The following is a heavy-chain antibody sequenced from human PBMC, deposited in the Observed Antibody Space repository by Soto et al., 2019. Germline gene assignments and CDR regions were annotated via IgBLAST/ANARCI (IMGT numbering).Heavy chain of an antibody. CDR3: ERWSNLEY. CDR1: GFSFGSYA. Sequence: PGGSLRLSCSASGFSFGSYALSWVRQAPWKGLEWVSTISGSDGKTFYADSVKGRFSISRDTSQSTLYLQMNSLRADDTAMYYCERWSNLEYWGKGTLGTVSS. CDR2: ISGSDGKT. J-gene: IGHJ4*02. V-gene: IGHV3-23*01. D-gene: IGHD2-8*02.